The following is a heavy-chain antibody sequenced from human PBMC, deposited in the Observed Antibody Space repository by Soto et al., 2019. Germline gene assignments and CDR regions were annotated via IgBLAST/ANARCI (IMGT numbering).Heavy chain of an antibody. CDR3: ARGKGTHKY. Sequence: SEPLSLTCTVSGVTLSGYYWSWIRQTPGKTLEWIGCIYFNGTANYNPSLKSRVTISLDMSNNQFSLKLRSLTATDTAIYYCARGKGTHKYWGRGTLVTVSS. CDR1: GVTLSGYY. J-gene: IGHJ4*02. CDR2: IYFNGTA. V-gene: IGHV4-59*01. D-gene: IGHD3-10*01.